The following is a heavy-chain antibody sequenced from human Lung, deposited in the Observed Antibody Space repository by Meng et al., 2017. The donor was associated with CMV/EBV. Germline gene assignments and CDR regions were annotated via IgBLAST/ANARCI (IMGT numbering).Heavy chain of an antibody. CDR1: GFTFSSYA. V-gene: IGHV3-30*02. J-gene: IGHJ6*04. CDR2: IRFDGTNK. CDR3: AKRGDSSGTYAMDV. D-gene: IGHD3-22*01. Sequence: GESLKISCAASGFTFSSYAMHWVRQAPGKGLEWVANIRFDGTNKYHADSVKGRFTISRDNSKNTLYLQMNSLRAEDTAVYYCAKRGDSSGTYAMDVWVEGTTVTVSS.